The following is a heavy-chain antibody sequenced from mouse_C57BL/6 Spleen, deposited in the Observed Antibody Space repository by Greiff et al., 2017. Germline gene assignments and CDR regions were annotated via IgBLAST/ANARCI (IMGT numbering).Heavy chain of an antibody. Sequence: EVQLQQSGPELVKPGASVKIPCKASGYTFTDYNMDWVKQSHGKSLEWIGDINPNNGGTIYNQKFKGKATLTVDKSSSTAYMELRSLTSEDTAVYYCARYYYDYDDGVYWYFDVWGTGTTVTVSS. CDR1: GYTFTDYN. V-gene: IGHV1-18*01. J-gene: IGHJ1*03. D-gene: IGHD2-4*01. CDR2: INPNNGGT. CDR3: ARYYYDYDDGVYWYFDV.